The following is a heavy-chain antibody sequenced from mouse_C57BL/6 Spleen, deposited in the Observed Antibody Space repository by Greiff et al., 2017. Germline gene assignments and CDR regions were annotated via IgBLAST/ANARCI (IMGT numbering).Heavy chain of an antibody. CDR2: IDPSDSDT. J-gene: IGHJ4*01. Sequence: QVQLQQPGAELVRPGSSVKLSCKASGYTFTSYWMHWVKQRPIQGLEWIGNIDPSDSDTHYNQKFKDKATLTVDKSSSTAYMQLSSLTSEDSAVYYCARSMMDYWGQGTSVTVSS. CDR3: ARSMMDY. V-gene: IGHV1-52*01. CDR1: GYTFTSYW.